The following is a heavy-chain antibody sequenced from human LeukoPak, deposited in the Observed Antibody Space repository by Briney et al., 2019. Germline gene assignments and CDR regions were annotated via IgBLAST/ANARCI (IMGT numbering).Heavy chain of an antibody. CDR1: GFTFNSYW. Sequence: PGRSLRLSCAASGFTFNSYWMSWVRQAPGKGLEWVANIKQDGSEKFYVDSVKGRFTISRDNAKNSLYLQMNSLRAEDTAVYYCARGAYYYEDWGQGTLVTVSS. CDR3: ARGAYYYED. CDR2: IKQDGSEK. J-gene: IGHJ4*02. V-gene: IGHV3-7*01. D-gene: IGHD3-22*01.